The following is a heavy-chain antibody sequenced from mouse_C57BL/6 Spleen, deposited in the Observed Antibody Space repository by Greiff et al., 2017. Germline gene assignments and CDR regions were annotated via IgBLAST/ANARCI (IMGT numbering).Heavy chain of an antibody. CDR1: GYTFTSYW. D-gene: IGHD4-1*01. CDR2: IDPSDSYT. V-gene: IGHV1-69*01. Sequence: VQLQQPGAELVMPGASVKLSCKASGYTFTSYWMHWVKQRPRQGLEWIGEIDPSDSYTNYNQKFKGKSTLTVDKSSSTAYMQLSSLTSEDSAVYYCARGVLTGTGAMDYWGQGTSVTVSS. CDR3: ARGVLTGTGAMDY. J-gene: IGHJ4*01.